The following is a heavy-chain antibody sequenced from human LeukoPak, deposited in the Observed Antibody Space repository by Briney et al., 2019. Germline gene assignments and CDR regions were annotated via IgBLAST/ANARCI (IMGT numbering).Heavy chain of an antibody. CDR1: GGSISSSSYY. Sequence: SSETLSLTCTVSGGSISSSSYYWGWIRQPPGKGLEWIGTIYYSGSTYYNPSLKSRVTISIDTSKNQFSLKLSSVTAADTAVYYCARGQQLVRSWFDPWGQGTLVTVSS. D-gene: IGHD6-13*01. CDR2: IYYSGST. CDR3: ARGQQLVRSWFDP. V-gene: IGHV4-39*07. J-gene: IGHJ5*02.